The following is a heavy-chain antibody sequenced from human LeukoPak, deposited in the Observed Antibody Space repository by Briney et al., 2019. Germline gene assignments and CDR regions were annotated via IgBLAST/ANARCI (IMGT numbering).Heavy chain of an antibody. D-gene: IGHD6-19*01. V-gene: IGHV3-23*01. CDR2: INGSGGST. CDR3: AKDGLESSGWYSNYYYYYMDV. CDR1: GFTFNSYG. Sequence: GAPRLSCAASGFTFNSYGMGRGRPAPGEGVEWGSAINGSGGSTYYADSVKGRFTISRDNSKNTLYLQMNSLRAEDTAVYYCAKDGLESSGWYSNYYYYYMDVWGKGTTVTIPS. J-gene: IGHJ6*03.